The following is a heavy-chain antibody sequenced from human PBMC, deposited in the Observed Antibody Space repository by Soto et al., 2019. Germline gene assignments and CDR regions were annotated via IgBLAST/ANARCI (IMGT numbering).Heavy chain of an antibody. J-gene: IGHJ4*02. V-gene: IGHV4-59*01. CDR3: AKGFNYYGRGTLTPDS. CDR1: GDSIRGDY. D-gene: IGHD3-10*02. CDR2: ISYSGTT. Sequence: PSEALSLTCTASGDSIRGDYWSWSRQPPGKRLEWIAYISYSGTTNYNPSLKSRVTISLDTSNNQLSLKMTSVTAADTAMYYCAKGFNYYGRGTLTPDSRGLGPLVTVSS.